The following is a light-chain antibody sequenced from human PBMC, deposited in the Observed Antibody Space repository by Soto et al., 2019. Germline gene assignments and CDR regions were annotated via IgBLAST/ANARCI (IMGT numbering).Light chain of an antibody. CDR1: SSNIATNT. J-gene: IGLJ2*01. CDR3: ASWDDSLNGVL. V-gene: IGLV1-44*01. Sequence: QSVLTQPPSTSGTPGQRVTISCSGSSSNIATNTVNWYQHLPGTAPKLLIYSSSQRPSGVPDRFSGYKSGTSASLAISGLQSEDEADYYCASWDDSLNGVLFGGGTKLTVL. CDR2: SSS.